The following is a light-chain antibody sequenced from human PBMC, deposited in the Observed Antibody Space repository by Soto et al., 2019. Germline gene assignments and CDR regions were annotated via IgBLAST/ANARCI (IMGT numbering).Light chain of an antibody. J-gene: IGKJ3*01. CDR1: QSITTY. Sequence: DIQMTQSPSSLSASVGDRVTITCRASQSITTYLNWYQQKPGIAPKLLIYAASSLQSGVPSRFSGSGSGTDFTLTISSLQPEDFATYYCQQYNSYPITFGPGTKVDIK. CDR3: QQYNSYPIT. CDR2: AAS. V-gene: IGKV1-39*01.